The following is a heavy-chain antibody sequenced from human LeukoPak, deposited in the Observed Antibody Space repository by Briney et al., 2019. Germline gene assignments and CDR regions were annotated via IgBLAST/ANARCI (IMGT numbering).Heavy chain of an antibody. Sequence: PGRSLRLSCAASGFTFDDYAMHWVRQAPGKGLEWVSVISWNSGSIGHADSVKGRFTISRDNAKNSLYLQMNSLRAEDTALYYCAKGLPLGELSPVDYWRQGTLVTVSS. CDR3: AKGLPLGELSPVDY. V-gene: IGHV3-9*01. D-gene: IGHD3-16*02. CDR1: GFTFDDYA. CDR2: ISWNSGSI. J-gene: IGHJ4*02.